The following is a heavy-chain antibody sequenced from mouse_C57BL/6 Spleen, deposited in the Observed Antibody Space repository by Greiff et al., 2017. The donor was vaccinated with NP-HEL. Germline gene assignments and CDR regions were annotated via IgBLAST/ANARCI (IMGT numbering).Heavy chain of an antibody. V-gene: IGHV14-4*01. CDR2: IDPENGDT. CDR3: TTDGLRQFAY. J-gene: IGHJ3*01. CDR1: GFNIKDDY. Sequence: VQLKESGAELVRPGASVKLSCTASGFNIKDDYMHWVKQRPEQGLEWIGWIDPENGDTEYASKFQGKATITADTSSHTAYLQLSTLTSENTDFYYCTTDGLRQFAYWGQGTLVTVSA. D-gene: IGHD2-4*01.